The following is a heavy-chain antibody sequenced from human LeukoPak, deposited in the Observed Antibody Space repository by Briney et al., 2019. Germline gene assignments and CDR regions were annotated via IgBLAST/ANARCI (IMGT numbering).Heavy chain of an antibody. CDR1: GYTFTSYD. J-gene: IGHJ6*02. CDR3: ARATSPIYYYYYGTDV. CDR2: MNPNSGNT. V-gene: IGHV1-8*01. Sequence: ASVKVSCKASGYTFTSYDINWVRQATGQGLEWMGWMNPNSGNTGYAQKFQGRVTMTRNTSISTAYMELSSLRSEDTAVYYCARATSPIYYYYYGTDVWGQGTTVTVSS.